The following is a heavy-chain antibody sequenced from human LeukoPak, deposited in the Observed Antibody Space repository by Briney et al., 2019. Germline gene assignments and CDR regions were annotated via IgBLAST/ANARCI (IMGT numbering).Heavy chain of an antibody. V-gene: IGHV4-59*01. Sequence: PSETLSLTCTVSGGSISSYYWSWIRQPPGKELEWIGYISYSGSTNYNPSLTSRVTISVDTPKNQVSLKLSSVTAADTAVYYCARQRDYSNYVDYWGQGTLVTVSS. CDR1: GGSISSYY. CDR2: ISYSGST. CDR3: ARQRDYSNYVDY. J-gene: IGHJ4*02. D-gene: IGHD4-11*01.